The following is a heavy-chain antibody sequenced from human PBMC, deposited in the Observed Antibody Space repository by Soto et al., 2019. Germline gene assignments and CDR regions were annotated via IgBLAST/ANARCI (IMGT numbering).Heavy chain of an antibody. D-gene: IGHD1-26*01. J-gene: IGHJ4*02. V-gene: IGHV4-59*08. CDR3: ARLMGAPGSADY. Sequence: SETLSLTCTVSGGSISRYYWSWIRQPPGKGLEWIGYMYNTGSTVYNPPFKSRVTISVDTSKNQFSLKLSSVTAADTAVYYCARLMGAPGSADYWGQGTLVTVSS. CDR1: GGSISRYY. CDR2: MYNTGST.